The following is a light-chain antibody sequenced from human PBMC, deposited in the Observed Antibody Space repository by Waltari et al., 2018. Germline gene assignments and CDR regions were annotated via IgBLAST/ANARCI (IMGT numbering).Light chain of an antibody. Sequence: QSALTQPASVSGSPGQSITISCTGTRSAVGGYKYVSWYQQHPGKAPNLLIYDVSNRPSGVSNRFSGSKSGNTASLTISGLQAADEADYYCSSYTSSTVVFGGGTKLTVL. CDR2: DVS. CDR1: RSAVGGYKY. CDR3: SSYTSSTVV. J-gene: IGLJ3*02. V-gene: IGLV2-14*03.